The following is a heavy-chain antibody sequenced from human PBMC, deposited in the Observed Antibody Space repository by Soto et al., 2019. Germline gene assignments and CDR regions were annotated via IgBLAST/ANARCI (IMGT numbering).Heavy chain of an antibody. CDR3: ARDRGYYDSSGYFDY. CDR2: ISSGGITI. V-gene: IGHV3-48*03. Sequence: GSLRLSCTASGFTFSSYEMNWVRQAPGKGLEWVSYISSGGITIYYADSVKGRFTISRDNAKNSLYLQMNSLRAEDTAVYYCARDRGYYDSSGYFDYWGQGTLVTVSS. J-gene: IGHJ4*02. D-gene: IGHD3-22*01. CDR1: GFTFSSYE.